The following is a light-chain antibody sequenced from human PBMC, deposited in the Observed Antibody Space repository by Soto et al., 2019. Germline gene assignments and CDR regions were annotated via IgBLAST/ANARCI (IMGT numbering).Light chain of an antibody. J-gene: IGLJ1*01. CDR2: SDY. CDR3: AAWNVSLNGLYV. Sequence: QLVLTQPPSASGTPGQRVTISCSGSSSNIGSLSVDWYQHLPGTAPKLLIYSDYQRPSGVPDRFSVSKSGTSASLAISGLQSEDDADYYCAAWNVSLNGLYVFGTGTKLTVL. CDR1: SSNIGSLS. V-gene: IGLV1-44*01.